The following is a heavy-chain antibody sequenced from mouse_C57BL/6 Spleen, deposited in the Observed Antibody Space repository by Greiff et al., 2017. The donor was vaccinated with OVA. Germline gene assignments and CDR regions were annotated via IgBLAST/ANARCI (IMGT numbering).Heavy chain of an antibody. CDR1: GYSFTGYY. D-gene: IGHD4-1*01. Sequence: VQLKESGPELVKPGASVKISCKASGYSFTGYYMNWVKQSPEMSLEWIGEINPSTGGTTYNQKFKAKATLTVDKSSSTAYMQLKSLTSEDSAVYYCASDWDYWGQGTTLTVSS. CDR2: INPSTGGT. CDR3: ASDWDY. V-gene: IGHV1-42*01. J-gene: IGHJ2*01.